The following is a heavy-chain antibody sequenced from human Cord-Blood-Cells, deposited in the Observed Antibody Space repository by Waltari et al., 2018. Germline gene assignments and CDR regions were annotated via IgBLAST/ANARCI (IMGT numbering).Heavy chain of an antibody. D-gene: IGHD2-2*01. Sequence: QVQLVQSGAEVKKPGASVKVSCKASGYTFTGYYMHWVRQAPGQGLEWMGWINPNSGGTNEAQKFQGRVTMTRDTSISTAYMELSRLRSDDTAVYYCARDRCSSTSCYRDFDYWGQGTLVTVSS. J-gene: IGHJ4*02. CDR2: INPNSGGT. CDR3: ARDRCSSTSCYRDFDY. CDR1: GYTFTGYY. V-gene: IGHV1-2*02.